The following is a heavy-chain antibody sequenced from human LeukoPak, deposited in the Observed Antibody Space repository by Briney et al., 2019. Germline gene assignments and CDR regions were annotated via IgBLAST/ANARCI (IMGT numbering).Heavy chain of an antibody. Sequence: GGSLRLSCAASGFTFSSYWMSWVRQAPGKGLEWVANIKQDGSEKYYVDSVKGRFTISRDNAKNSLYLQMNSLRAEDTAVYYRARVLGYYDSSGYYYHYYFDYWGQGTLVTVSS. CDR2: IKQDGSEK. J-gene: IGHJ4*02. V-gene: IGHV3-7*04. CDR3: ARVLGYYDSSGYYYHYYFDY. CDR1: GFTFSSYW. D-gene: IGHD3-22*01.